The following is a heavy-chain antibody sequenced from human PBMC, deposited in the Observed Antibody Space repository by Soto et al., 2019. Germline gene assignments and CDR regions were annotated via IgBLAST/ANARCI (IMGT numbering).Heavy chain of an antibody. Sequence: QVQLVQSGAEVKKPGSSVKVSCKASGGTFSSYTISWVRQAPGQGLEWMGRIIPILGIANYAQKFQGRVTITADKSTSTAYMELSSLRSEDTAVYYCALGYCSGGSCYPYWYFDLWGRGTLVTVSS. D-gene: IGHD2-15*01. CDR2: IIPILGIA. CDR1: GGTFSSYT. J-gene: IGHJ2*01. V-gene: IGHV1-69*02. CDR3: ALGYCSGGSCYPYWYFDL.